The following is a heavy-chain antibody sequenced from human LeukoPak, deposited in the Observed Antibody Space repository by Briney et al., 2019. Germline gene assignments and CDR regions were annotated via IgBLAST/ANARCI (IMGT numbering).Heavy chain of an antibody. D-gene: IGHD3-22*01. CDR3: ARRSFYYDSSGYYDY. J-gene: IGHJ4*02. V-gene: IGHV4-4*07. CDR2: IYTSGST. Sequence: PSETLSLTCTVSGGSISSYYWSWIRQPAGKGLEWIGRIYTSGSTNYNPSLKSRVTISVDTSKNQFSLKLSSVTAADTAVYYCARRSFYYDSSGYYDYWGQGTLVTVSS. CDR1: GGSISSYY.